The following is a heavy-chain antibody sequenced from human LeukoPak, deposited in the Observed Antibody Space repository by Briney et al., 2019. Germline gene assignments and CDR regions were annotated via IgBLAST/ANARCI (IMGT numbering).Heavy chain of an antibody. CDR2: IYYSGST. CDR3: ARHSSYWIDYYYYMDV. J-gene: IGHJ6*03. Sequence: PSETLSLTCTVSGGSISSSSYYWGWIRQPPGKGLEWIGSIYYSGSTYYNPSLKSRVTISVDTSKNQFSLKLSSVTAADTAVYYCARHSSYWIDYYYYMDVWGKGTTVTVSS. CDR1: GGSISSSSYY. D-gene: IGHD5-18*01. V-gene: IGHV4-39*01.